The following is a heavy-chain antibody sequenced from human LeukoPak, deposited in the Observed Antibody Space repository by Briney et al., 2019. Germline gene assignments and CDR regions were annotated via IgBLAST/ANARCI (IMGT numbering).Heavy chain of an antibody. V-gene: IGHV1-18*01. CDR1: GYSFTSYG. D-gene: IGHD3-22*01. CDR2: ISVYDSNA. J-gene: IGHJ3*02. Sequence: ASVKVSCKASGYSFTSYGISWVRQAPGQRLEWRGWISVYDSNAIYAQKLHGRVSVTTDPSTNTAYIELRRPRSDDTAVYYCASNDYYDRSGYYYSGNAFDIWGQGTMVTVSS. CDR3: ASNDYYDRSGYYYSGNAFDI.